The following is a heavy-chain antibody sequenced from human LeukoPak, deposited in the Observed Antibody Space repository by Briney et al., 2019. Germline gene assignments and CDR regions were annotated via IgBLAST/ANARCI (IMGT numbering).Heavy chain of an antibody. CDR3: ARDRGYSITFDY. J-gene: IGHJ4*02. D-gene: IGHD5-18*01. CDR1: GGTFSSYA. V-gene: IGHV1-69*06. CDR2: IIPIFGTA. Sequence: ASVKVSCKASGGTFSSYAIIWVRQAPGQGLEWMGTIIPIFGTANYAQKFQGRVTITADKSTSTAYMELSSLRSEDTAVYYCARDRGYSITFDYWGQGTLVTVSS.